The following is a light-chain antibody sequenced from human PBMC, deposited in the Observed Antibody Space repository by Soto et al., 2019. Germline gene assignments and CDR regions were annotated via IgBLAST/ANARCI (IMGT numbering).Light chain of an antibody. CDR2: DIS. V-gene: IGKV3-20*01. CDR1: QSVSSSY. J-gene: IGKJ1*01. Sequence: EIVLTQSPGTLSLSPGERATLSCRASQSVSSSYLAWYQQTPGQAPRLLVYDISYRATGVPDRFSGSGSGTDFALTISRLEPEDSAVYSCQQYDSSPWTVGQGTKVEIK. CDR3: QQYDSSPWT.